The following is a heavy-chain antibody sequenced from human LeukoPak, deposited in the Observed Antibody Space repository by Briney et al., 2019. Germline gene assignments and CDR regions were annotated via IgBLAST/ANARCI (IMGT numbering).Heavy chain of an antibody. CDR3: ARGPAHYDFWSGYPRALYYYYGMDV. J-gene: IGHJ6*02. CDR1: GGSISSYY. CDR2: IYYSGST. D-gene: IGHD3-3*01. Sequence: SETLSLTCTVSGGSISSYYWSWIRQPPGKGLEWIGYIYYSGSTNYNPSLKSRVTISVGTSKNQFSLKLSSVTAADTAVYYCARGPAHYDFWSGYPRALYYYYGMDVWGQGTTVTVSS. V-gene: IGHV4-59*12.